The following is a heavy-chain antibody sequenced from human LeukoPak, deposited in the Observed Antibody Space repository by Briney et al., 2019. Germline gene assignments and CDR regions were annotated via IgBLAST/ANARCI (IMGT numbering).Heavy chain of an antibody. V-gene: IGHV1-2*02. CDR2: INPDSGAT. J-gene: IGHJ4*02. Sequence: ASVKVSCKASGYTFTGYYMHWVRQAPGQGLEWMGRINPDSGATNYVQKFQGRVTMTRDTSISTAYMELSRLRSEDTAVYYCARAEYSGSSDFDYWGQGTLVTVSS. D-gene: IGHD1-26*01. CDR1: GYTFTGYY. CDR3: ARAEYSGSSDFDY.